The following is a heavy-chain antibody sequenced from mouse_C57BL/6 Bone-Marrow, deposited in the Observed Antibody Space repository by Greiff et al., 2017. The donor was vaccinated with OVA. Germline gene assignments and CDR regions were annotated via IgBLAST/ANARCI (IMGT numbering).Heavy chain of an antibody. CDR1: GYTFTSYG. J-gene: IGHJ2*01. D-gene: IGHD1-1*01. V-gene: IGHV1-81*01. CDR3: ARSRYYGSSYPFDY. CDR2: IYPRSGNT. Sequence: QVQLQQSGAELARPGASVKLSCKASGYTFTSYGISWVKQSTGQGLEWIGEIYPRSGNTYYNEKFKGKATLTADKSSSTAYMELRSLTSEDSAVYFCARSRYYGSSYPFDYWGQGTTLTVSS.